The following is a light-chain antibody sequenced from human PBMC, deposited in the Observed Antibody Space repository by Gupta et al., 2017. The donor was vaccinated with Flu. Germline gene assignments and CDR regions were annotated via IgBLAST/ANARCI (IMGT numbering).Light chain of an antibody. CDR2: HVT. Sequence: QSALTHPRSVSGSPGQSLTISCTGTNRDVGGYNYVSWYQQHPGKAPRLMAYHVTVRPSGVPDRFSGSKSGNTASLTISGLQPQDEADYYCCSFAGSHTYVFGGGTKVTVL. CDR3: CSFAGSHTYV. V-gene: IGLV2-11*01. J-gene: IGLJ2*01. CDR1: NRDVGGYNY.